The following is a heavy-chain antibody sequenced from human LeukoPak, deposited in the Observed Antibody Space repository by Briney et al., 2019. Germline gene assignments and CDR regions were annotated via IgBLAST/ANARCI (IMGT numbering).Heavy chain of an antibody. J-gene: IGHJ3*02. CDR2: ISSTSSNL. Sequence: GGSPRLSCAASDFPFNTYSMSWVRQAPGKAPEWVSSISSTSSNLHYADSVRGRFVISRDNAKNSLYLQMYSLRAEDTALYYCARLISGALTMIASGGAFDIWGQGTMVTVSS. CDR1: DFPFNTYS. V-gene: IGHV3-21*01. CDR3: ARLISGALTMIASGGAFDI. D-gene: IGHD3-22*01.